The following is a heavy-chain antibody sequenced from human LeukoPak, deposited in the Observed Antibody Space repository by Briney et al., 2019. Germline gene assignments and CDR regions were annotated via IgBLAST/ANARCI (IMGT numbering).Heavy chain of an antibody. V-gene: IGHV3-74*03. D-gene: IGHD1-1*01. J-gene: IGHJ4*02. CDR2: INSDGYTT. CDR3: AKRSLSGTLDY. CDR1: GFTFSSYW. Sequence: GGSLRLSCAASGFTFSSYWMYWVRQAPGKGLVWVSRINSDGYTTQYADSVKGRLTISRDNAKNTLYLQMNSLRAEDTAVYYCAKRSLSGTLDYWGQGTLVTVSS.